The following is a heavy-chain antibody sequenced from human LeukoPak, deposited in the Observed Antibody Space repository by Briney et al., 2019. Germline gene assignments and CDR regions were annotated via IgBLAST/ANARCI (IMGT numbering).Heavy chain of an antibody. CDR3: ARGPPFGYYAFDI. CDR1: GGSISSSSYY. Sequence: SETLSLTCTVPGGSISSSSYYWGWIRQPPGKGLEWIGSIYYSGSTYYNPSLKSRVTISVDTSKNQFSLKLSSVTAADTAVYYCARGPPFGYYAFDIWGQGTMVTVSS. CDR2: IYYSGST. J-gene: IGHJ3*02. V-gene: IGHV4-39*07. D-gene: IGHD2-21*01.